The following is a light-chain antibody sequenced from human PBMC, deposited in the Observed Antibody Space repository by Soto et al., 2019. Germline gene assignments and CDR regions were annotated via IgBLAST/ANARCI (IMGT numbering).Light chain of an antibody. Sequence: EIVLTQSPGTLSLSTGERATLSCRASQSISSSHLAWYQQKPGQAPRLLIYGASSRATDIPDRFSGSGSGTDFTLTISRLEPEDFAVYYCQQYAISRTFGQGTRLEIK. J-gene: IGKJ5*01. CDR2: GAS. CDR3: QQYAISRT. CDR1: QSISSSH. V-gene: IGKV3-20*01.